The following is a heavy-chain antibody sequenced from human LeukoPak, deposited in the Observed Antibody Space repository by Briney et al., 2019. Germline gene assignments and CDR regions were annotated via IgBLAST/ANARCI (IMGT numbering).Heavy chain of an antibody. CDR1: GFTFSNAW. J-gene: IGHJ4*02. CDR3: ARDLVGSAGGY. Sequence: GGSLRLSCAASGFTFSNAWMSWVRQPPGKGLVWVSRINSDGSSTSYADSVKGRFTISRDNAKNTLYLQMNSLRAEDTAVYYCARDLVGSAGGYWGQGTLVTVSS. D-gene: IGHD3-16*01. V-gene: IGHV3-74*01. CDR2: INSDGSST.